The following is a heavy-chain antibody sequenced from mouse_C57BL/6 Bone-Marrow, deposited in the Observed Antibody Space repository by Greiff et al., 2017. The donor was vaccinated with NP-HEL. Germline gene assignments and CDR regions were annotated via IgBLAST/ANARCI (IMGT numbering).Heavy chain of an antibody. D-gene: IGHD1-1*01. Sequence: QVQLQQPGAELVKPGASVKLSCKASGYTFTSYWMQWVKQRPGQGLEWIGEIDPSDSYTNYNQKFKGKATLTVDTSSSTAYMQLSSLTSEDSAVYYCARGPTVVAHFDYWGQGTTLTVSS. CDR1: GYTFTSYW. CDR2: IDPSDSYT. J-gene: IGHJ2*01. CDR3: ARGPTVVAHFDY. V-gene: IGHV1-50*01.